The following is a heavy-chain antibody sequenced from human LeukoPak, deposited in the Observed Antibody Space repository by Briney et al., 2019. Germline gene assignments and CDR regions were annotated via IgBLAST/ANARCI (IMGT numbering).Heavy chain of an antibody. V-gene: IGHV4-30-2*01. D-gene: IGHD3-10*01. CDR3: ARVGYGSGTSALSAMDV. J-gene: IGHJ6*02. CDR2: INRSGST. Sequence: SQTLSLTCTVSGGSISSGGYYWSWIRQPPGKGLEWIGEINRSGSTNYNPSLKSRVTISMDTSRNQLSLNLRSVTAADTAVYYCARVGYGSGTSALSAMDVWGQGTTVTVSS. CDR1: GGSISSGGYY.